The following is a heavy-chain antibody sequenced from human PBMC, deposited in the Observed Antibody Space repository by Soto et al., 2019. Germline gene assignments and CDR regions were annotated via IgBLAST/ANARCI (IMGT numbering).Heavy chain of an antibody. D-gene: IGHD4-17*01. CDR3: ASSGTFDYGDEDNNWFDP. V-gene: IGHV1-46*01. CDR1: GYTFTSYY. J-gene: IGHJ5*02. Sequence: QVQLVQSGAEVKKPGASVKVSCKASGYTFTSYYMRWVRQAPGQGLEWMGIINPSGGSTSYAQKFQGRVTMTRDTSTSTVYMELSSLRSEDTAVYYCASSGTFDYGDEDNNWFDPWGQGTLVTVSS. CDR2: INPSGGST.